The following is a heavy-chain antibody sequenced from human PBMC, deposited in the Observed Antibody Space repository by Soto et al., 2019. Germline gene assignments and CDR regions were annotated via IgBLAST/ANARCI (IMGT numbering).Heavy chain of an antibody. CDR1: GFTFSSYA. D-gene: IGHD3-3*01. Sequence: PGGSLRLSCAASGFTFSSYAMHWVRQAPGKGLEWVAVISYDGSNKYYADSVKGRFTISRDNSKNTLYLQMNSLRAEDTAVYYCARGPRGLRFLEWLLPAFDYWGQGTLVTVSS. CDR3: ARGPRGLRFLEWLLPAFDY. J-gene: IGHJ4*02. CDR2: ISYDGSNK. V-gene: IGHV3-30-3*01.